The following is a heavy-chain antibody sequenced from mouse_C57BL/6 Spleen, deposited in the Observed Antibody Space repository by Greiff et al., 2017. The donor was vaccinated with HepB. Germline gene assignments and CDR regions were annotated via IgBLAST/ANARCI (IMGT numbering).Heavy chain of an antibody. CDR3: AREDYGPDY. CDR1: GYSITSGYY. V-gene: IGHV3-6*01. D-gene: IGHD1-1*02. Sequence: ESGPGLVKPSQSLSLTCSVTGYSITSGYYWNWIRQFPGNKLEWMGYISYDGSNNYNPSLKNRISITRDTSKNQFFLKLNSVTTEDTATYYCAREDYGPDYWGQGTTLTVSS. J-gene: IGHJ2*01. CDR2: ISYDGSN.